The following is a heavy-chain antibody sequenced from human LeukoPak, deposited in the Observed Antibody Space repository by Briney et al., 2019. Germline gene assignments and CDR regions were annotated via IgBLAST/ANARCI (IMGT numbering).Heavy chain of an antibody. CDR3: ARQPWDIVVVPAARPFDY. Sequence: SETLSLTRTVSGGSISSYYWGWIRQPPGKGLEWIGSIYYSGSTYYNPSLKSRVTISVDTSKNQFSLKLSSVTAADTAVYYCARQPWDIVVVPAARPFDYWGQGTLVTVSS. CDR2: IYYSGST. D-gene: IGHD2-2*01. J-gene: IGHJ4*02. CDR1: GGSISSYY. V-gene: IGHV4-39*01.